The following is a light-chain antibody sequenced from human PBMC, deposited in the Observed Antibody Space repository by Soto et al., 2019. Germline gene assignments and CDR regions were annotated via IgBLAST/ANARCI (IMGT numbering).Light chain of an antibody. V-gene: IGKV3-11*01. CDR2: EAS. CDR3: QHRSDWPT. J-gene: IGKJ2*01. Sequence: EIVLTQSPATLSLSPGERATLSCRASQSVSSYLAWYQQKPGQAPRLLISEASNRATGIPARFSGSGSGTDFALTISSLEPEDFAVYYCQHRSDWPTFGQGTKLEIK. CDR1: QSVSSY.